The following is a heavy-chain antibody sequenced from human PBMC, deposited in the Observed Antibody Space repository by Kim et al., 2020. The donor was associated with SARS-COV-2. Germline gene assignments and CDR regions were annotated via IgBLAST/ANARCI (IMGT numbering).Heavy chain of an antibody. Sequence: ASVKVSCKASGYTFTGYYMHWVRQAPGQGLEWMGWINPNSGGTNYAQKFQGRVTMTRDTSISTAYMELSRLRSDDTAVYYCAREPGITTIVVVTRNDAFDIWGQGTMVTVSS. J-gene: IGHJ3*02. CDR3: AREPGITTIVVVTRNDAFDI. V-gene: IGHV1-2*02. D-gene: IGHD3-22*01. CDR1: GYTFTGYY. CDR2: INPNSGGT.